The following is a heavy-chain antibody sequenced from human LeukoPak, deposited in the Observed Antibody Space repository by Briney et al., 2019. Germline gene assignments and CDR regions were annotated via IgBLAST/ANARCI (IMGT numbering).Heavy chain of an antibody. J-gene: IGHJ3*02. CDR1: GYTFTSYY. CDR3: ARESSGTQKGDDAFDI. V-gene: IGHV1-69*13. Sequence: SVKVSCKASGYTFTSYYMHWVRQAPGQGLEWMGGIIPIFGTANYAQKFQGRVTITADESTSTAYMELSSLRSEDTAVYYCARESSGTQKGDDAFDIWGQGTMVTVSS. D-gene: IGHD1-26*01. CDR2: IIPIFGTA.